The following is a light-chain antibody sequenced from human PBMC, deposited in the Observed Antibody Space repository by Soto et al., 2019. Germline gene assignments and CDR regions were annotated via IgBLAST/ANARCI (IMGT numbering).Light chain of an antibody. V-gene: IGKV3-15*01. CDR1: QSVSSN. CDR2: DAS. Sequence: EIVMTQSPATLSVSPGERATLSCRASQSVSSNLAWYQQKPGQTPKLLIYDASTRATGITARFSGSGSGTELALTISSLQSEDFAVYYCQQYNVWPLTFGGGTKVEFK. CDR3: QQYNVWPLT. J-gene: IGKJ4*01.